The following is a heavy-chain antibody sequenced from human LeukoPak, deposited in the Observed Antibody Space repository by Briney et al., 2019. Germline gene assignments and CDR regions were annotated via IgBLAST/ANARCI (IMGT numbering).Heavy chain of an antibody. CDR3: ARADRSGYFGNVVAFDI. CDR2: IHISGST. V-gene: IGHV4-61*02. D-gene: IGHD3-22*01. J-gene: IGHJ3*02. CDR1: GGPINSGSYS. Sequence: PSQTLSLTCTVSGGPINSGSYSWTWIRQPAEKGLEWIGRIHISGSTHYTPSLKSRVTISVDTSKNQFSLKLSSVTAADTAVYYCARADRSGYFGNVVAFDIWGQGTMVTVSS.